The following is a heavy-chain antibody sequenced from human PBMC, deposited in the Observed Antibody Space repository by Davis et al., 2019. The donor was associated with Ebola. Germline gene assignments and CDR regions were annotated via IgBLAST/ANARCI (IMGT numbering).Heavy chain of an antibody. V-gene: IGHV4-31*01. CDR2: IYYSGST. D-gene: IGHD2-2*01. J-gene: IGHJ4*02. CDR3: ASGVPASTSIDY. CDR1: GGSISSGGYY. Sequence: PSETLSLTCTVSGGSISSGGYYWSWIRQHPGKGLEWIGYIYYSGSTYYNPSLKSPVTISVDTSKNQFSLKLTSVTAADTAVYYCASGVPASTSIDYWGPGNLVTVSS.